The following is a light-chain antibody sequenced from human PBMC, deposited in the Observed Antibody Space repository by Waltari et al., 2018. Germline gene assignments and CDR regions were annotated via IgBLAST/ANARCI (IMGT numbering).Light chain of an antibody. CDR2: EAS. CDR1: QTIDSW. Sequence: DIQMTQSPSTLSASVGDRVTITCRASQTIDSWLTWYQQKPGKAPNLLIDEASNLESGVPSRFSGSGSGTEFTLTISSLQPDDFATYYCQHYKNYPRTFGQGTEVEIK. CDR3: QHYKNYPRT. J-gene: IGKJ1*01. V-gene: IGKV1-5*03.